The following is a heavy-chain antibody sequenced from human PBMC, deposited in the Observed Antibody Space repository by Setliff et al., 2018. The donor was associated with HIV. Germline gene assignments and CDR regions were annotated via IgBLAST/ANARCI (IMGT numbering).Heavy chain of an antibody. CDR1: GGSISSYY. V-gene: IGHV4-59*01. CDR2: IYYSGSS. J-gene: IGHJ4*02. Sequence: PSETLSLTCTVSGGSISSYYWSWIRQPPGKGLEWIGYIYYSGSSKNTPSHKSRVTISVDTPKNEFSLKLSSMTAADTAGYYCARGIAVAGPYFDYWGQGTLVTVSS. D-gene: IGHD6-19*01. CDR3: ARGIAVAGPYFDY.